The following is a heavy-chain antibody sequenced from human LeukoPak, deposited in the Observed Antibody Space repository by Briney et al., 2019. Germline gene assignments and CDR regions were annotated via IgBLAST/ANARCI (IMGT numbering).Heavy chain of an antibody. D-gene: IGHD3-3*01. CDR3: AKYTTESSGYYNY. J-gene: IGHJ4*02. V-gene: IGHV3-23*01. CDR1: GFTFSSYA. Sequence: PGGSLRLSCAASGFTFSSYAMSWVRQALGKGLEWVSAISGSGGSTYYADSVKGRFTISRDNSKNTLYLQMNSLRAEDTAVYYCAKYTTESSGYYNYWGQRTLVTVSS. CDR2: ISGSGGST.